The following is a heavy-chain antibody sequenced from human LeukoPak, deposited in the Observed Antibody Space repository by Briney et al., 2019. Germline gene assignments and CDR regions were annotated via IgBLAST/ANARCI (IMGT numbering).Heavy chain of an antibody. J-gene: IGHJ4*02. V-gene: IGHV3-23*01. CDR1: GFTFSSYS. CDR3: AKDLDPPVTSDY. CDR2: ISAGGDNT. D-gene: IGHD2-2*01. Sequence: GGSLRLSCAASGFTFSSYSMTWVRQAPGKGLQWVSSISAGGDNTYYADSVKGRFTISRDNSMNTLYLQMNSLRAEDTAVYFCAKDLDPPVTSDYGGQEPLVTVSS.